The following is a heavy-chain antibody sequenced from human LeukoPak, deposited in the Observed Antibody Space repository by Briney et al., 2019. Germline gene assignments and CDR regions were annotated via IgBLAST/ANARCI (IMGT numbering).Heavy chain of an antibody. CDR2: IYYSGST. J-gene: IGHJ4*02. Sequence: SETLSLTCTVSGGSISSSSYYWGWIRQPPGKGLEWIGSIYYSGSTYYNPSLKSRVTISVDTSKNQFSLKLGSVTAADTAVYYCARHQYYYDSSGYSFDYWGQGTLVTVSS. V-gene: IGHV4-39*01. CDR3: ARHQYYYDSSGYSFDY. D-gene: IGHD3-22*01. CDR1: GGSISSSSYY.